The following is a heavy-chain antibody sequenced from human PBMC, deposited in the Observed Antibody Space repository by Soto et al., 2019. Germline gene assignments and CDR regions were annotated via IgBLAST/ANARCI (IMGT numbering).Heavy chain of an antibody. J-gene: IGHJ5*02. CDR1: GGSFSGYY. Sequence: KPSETLSLTCAVYGGSFSGYYWSWIRQPPGKGLEWIGEINHSGSTNYNPSLKSRVTISVDTSKNQFSLKLSSVTAADTAVYYCEREVLRFPGSWFDTWGQGTLVTVSS. CDR3: EREVLRFPGSWFDT. CDR2: INHSGST. D-gene: IGHD3-3*01. V-gene: IGHV4-34*01.